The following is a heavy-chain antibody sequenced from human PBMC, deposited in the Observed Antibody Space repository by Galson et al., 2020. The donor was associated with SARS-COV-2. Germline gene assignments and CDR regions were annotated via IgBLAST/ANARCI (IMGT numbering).Heavy chain of an antibody. Sequence: SETLSLTCTVSGGSISSGGYYWSWIRQHPGKGLEWIGYIYYSGSTYYNPSLKSRVTISVDTSKNQFSLKLSSVTAADTAVYYCARVYWYGSGSYAFWDYWGQGTLVTVSS. CDR3: ARVYWYGSGSYAFWDY. J-gene: IGHJ4*02. V-gene: IGHV4-31*03. CDR2: IYYSGST. CDR1: GGSISSGGYY. D-gene: IGHD3-10*01.